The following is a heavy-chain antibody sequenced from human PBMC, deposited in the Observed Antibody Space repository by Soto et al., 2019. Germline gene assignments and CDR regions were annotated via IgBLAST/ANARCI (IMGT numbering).Heavy chain of an antibody. Sequence: QVQLVQSGAEVKKPGSSVTVSCKASGGTFSSYAISWVRQAPGQGLEWMGGIIPIFGTANYAQKFQGRVTITADESTSTAYMELSSLRCEDTAVYYCASDLEGTVTNYGMDVWGQGTTVTVSS. CDR2: IIPIFGTA. CDR3: ASDLEGTVTNYGMDV. CDR1: GGTFSSYA. J-gene: IGHJ6*02. D-gene: IGHD4-4*01. V-gene: IGHV1-69*01.